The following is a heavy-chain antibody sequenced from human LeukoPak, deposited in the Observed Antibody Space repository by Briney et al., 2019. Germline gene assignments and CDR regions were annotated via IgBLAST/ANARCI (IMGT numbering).Heavy chain of an antibody. J-gene: IGHJ2*01. Sequence: GGSLRLSCVASEFTFSNYWIHWVRQPPGKGLVWVSRIRYDGIVTNYADSAEGRFTISRDNAKNTVHLQMNSLRDDDTAVYYCARANPADFNLWGRGTLVTVSS. CDR3: ARANPADFNL. D-gene: IGHD1-14*01. CDR2: IRYDGIVT. CDR1: EFTFSNYW. V-gene: IGHV3-74*01.